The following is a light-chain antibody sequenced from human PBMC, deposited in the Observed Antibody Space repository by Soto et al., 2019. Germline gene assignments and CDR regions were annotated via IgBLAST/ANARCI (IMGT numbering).Light chain of an antibody. V-gene: IGKV1-5*03. J-gene: IGKJ4*01. Sequence: DIQMTQSPSTLSASVGDRVTITCRATQSISSWLAWYQQKPGKAPKLLIYQTSSLESGVPSRFSGSGSGTQFNLTIRSLQPDDFATYYCQQYNTYPLTFGGGTKVDIK. CDR3: QQYNTYPLT. CDR2: QTS. CDR1: QSISSW.